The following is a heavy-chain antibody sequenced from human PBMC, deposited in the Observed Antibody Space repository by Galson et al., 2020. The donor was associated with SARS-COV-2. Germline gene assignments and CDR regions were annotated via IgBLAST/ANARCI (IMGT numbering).Heavy chain of an antibody. CDR2: IIPIFGTA. V-gene: IGHV1-69*01. Sequence: KISCKASGGTFSSYALSWVRQAPGQGLEWMGGIIPIFGTANYAQKFQGRVTITADESTSTAYMELSSLRSEDTAVYYCARGGWGSGTYTLRDYYGMDVWGQGTTVTVSS. J-gene: IGHJ6*02. D-gene: IGHD3-10*01. CDR1: GGTFSSYA. CDR3: ARGGWGSGTYTLRDYYGMDV.